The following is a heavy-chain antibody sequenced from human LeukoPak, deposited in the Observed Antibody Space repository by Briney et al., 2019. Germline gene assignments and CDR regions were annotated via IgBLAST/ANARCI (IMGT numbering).Heavy chain of an antibody. V-gene: IGHV1-8*03. J-gene: IGHJ4*02. D-gene: IGHD3-3*01. CDR2: MNPNSGNT. CDR1: GYTFTSYD. Sequence: ASVKVSCKASGYTFTSYDINWVRQATGQGLEWMGWMNPNSGNTGYAQKFQGRVTITRNTSISTAYMELSSLRSEDTAVYYCARDDGVFGVSHFDYWGQGTLVTVSS. CDR3: ARDDGVFGVSHFDY.